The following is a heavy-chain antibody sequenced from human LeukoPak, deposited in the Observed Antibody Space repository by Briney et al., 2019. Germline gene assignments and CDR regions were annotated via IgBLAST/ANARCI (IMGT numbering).Heavy chain of an antibody. V-gene: IGHV4-30-2*01. J-gene: IGHJ3*02. CDR1: GGSISSGGYY. CDR2: IYHSGST. Sequence: SETLSLTCTVSGGSISSGGYYWSWIRQPPGKGLEWIGYIYHSGSTYYNPSLKSRVTISVDRSKNQFSLKLSSVTAADTAVYYCARDGAEGAFDIWGQGTMVTVSS. CDR3: ARDGAEGAFDI.